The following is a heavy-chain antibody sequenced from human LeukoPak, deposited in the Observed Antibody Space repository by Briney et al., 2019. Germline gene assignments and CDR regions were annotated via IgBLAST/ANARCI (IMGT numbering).Heavy chain of an antibody. J-gene: IGHJ4*02. CDR3: ARDDYYDVSGLDY. Sequence: GGSLRLSCEASGFTFSSYGMSWVRQAPGKGLEWVSAISGSGGRTYYADSMKGRFTISRGNSKNTLYLQMNSLRAEDTAVYYCARDDYYDVSGLDYWGQGTLVTVSS. CDR1: GFTFSSYG. V-gene: IGHV3-23*01. CDR2: ISGSGGRT. D-gene: IGHD3-22*01.